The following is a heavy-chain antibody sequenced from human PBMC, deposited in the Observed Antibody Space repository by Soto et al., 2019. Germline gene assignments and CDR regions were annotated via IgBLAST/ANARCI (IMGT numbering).Heavy chain of an antibody. D-gene: IGHD6-6*01. CDR2: IYYSGST. V-gene: IGHV4-30-4*01. CDR3: ARDSSSPRYYYYGMDV. J-gene: IGHJ6*02. Sequence: PSETLSLTCTVSGGSIISGDYYFICIRQPPWKGLEWIGYIYYSGSTYYNPSLKSRVTISVDTSKNQFSLKLSSVTAADTAVYYCARDSSSPRYYYYGMDVWGQGTTVTVSS. CDR1: GGSIISGDYY.